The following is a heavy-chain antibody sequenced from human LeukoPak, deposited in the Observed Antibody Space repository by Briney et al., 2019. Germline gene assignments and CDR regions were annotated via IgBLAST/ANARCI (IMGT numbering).Heavy chain of an antibody. D-gene: IGHD3-22*01. V-gene: IGHV3-74*01. J-gene: IGHJ4*02. CDR3: AREGGYYDSSGYAPNSDY. CDR2: INSGGSST. Sequence: GGSLRLSCAASGFTFSSYWMHWVRQAPGKGLVWVSRINSGGSSTTYADSVKGRFTISRDNAKNTLNLQMNSLRVEDTAVYYCAREGGYYDSSGYAPNSDYWGQRTLVTVSS. CDR1: GFTFSSYW.